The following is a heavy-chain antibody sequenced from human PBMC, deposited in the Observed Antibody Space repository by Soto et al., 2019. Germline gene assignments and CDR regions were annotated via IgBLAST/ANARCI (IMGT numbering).Heavy chain of an antibody. V-gene: IGHV3-11*01. Sequence: GGSLRLSCAASGFTFSDYYMSWIRQAPGKGLEWVSYISSSGSTIYYGDSVKGRFTISRDNAKNSLYLQMNSLRAEDTALYYCARALRQWPPFYFDYWGQGTLVTVSS. D-gene: IGHD6-19*01. CDR1: GFTFSDYY. CDR2: ISSSGSTI. J-gene: IGHJ4*02. CDR3: ARALRQWPPFYFDY.